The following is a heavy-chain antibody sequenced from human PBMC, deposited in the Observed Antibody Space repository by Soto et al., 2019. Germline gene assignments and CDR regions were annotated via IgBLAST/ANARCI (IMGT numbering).Heavy chain of an antibody. CDR3: ARDFLITGTTVRFDP. CDR2: ISAYNGNT. J-gene: IGHJ5*02. D-gene: IGHD1-7*01. Sequence: GASVKVSCKASGYTFTSYGISWVRQAPGQGLEWMGWISAYNGNTNYAQKLQGRVTMTTDTSTSTAYMELRSLRSDDTAVYYCARDFLITGTTVRFDPWGQGTLVTVSS. V-gene: IGHV1-18*01. CDR1: GYTFTSYG.